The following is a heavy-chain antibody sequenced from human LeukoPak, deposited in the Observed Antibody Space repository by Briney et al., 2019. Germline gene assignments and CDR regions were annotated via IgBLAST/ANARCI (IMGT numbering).Heavy chain of an antibody. D-gene: IGHD3-22*01. Sequence: ASVKVSCKASGGTFSSYAISWVRQAPGQGLEWMGGIIPIFGTANYAQKFQGRVTMTTDTSTSTAYMELRSLRSDDTAVHYCARTGYDSSGYYRADVDYWGQGTLVTVSS. V-gene: IGHV1-69*05. J-gene: IGHJ4*02. CDR2: IIPIFGTA. CDR1: GGTFSSYA. CDR3: ARTGYDSSGYYRADVDY.